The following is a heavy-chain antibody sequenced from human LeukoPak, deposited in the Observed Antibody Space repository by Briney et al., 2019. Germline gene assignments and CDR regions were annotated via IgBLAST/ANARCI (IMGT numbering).Heavy chain of an antibody. D-gene: IGHD6-19*01. V-gene: IGHV3-21*01. CDR2: ISSSSSYI. Sequence: GGSLRLSCAASGFTFSSYGMHWVRQAPGKGLEWVSSISSSSSYIYYADSVKGRFTISRDNAKNSLYLQMNSLRAEDTAVYYCARVPSSGYSSGWYSYWGQGTLVTVSS. CDR1: GFTFSSYG. CDR3: ARVPSSGYSSGWYSY. J-gene: IGHJ4*02.